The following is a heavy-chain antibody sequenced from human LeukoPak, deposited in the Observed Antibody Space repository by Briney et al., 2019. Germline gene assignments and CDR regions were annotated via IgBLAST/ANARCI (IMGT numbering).Heavy chain of an antibody. V-gene: IGHV1-8*03. Sequence: ASVKVSCKASGYTFTGYDINWVRQATGQGLEWMGWMNPNSGNTGYAQKFQGRVTITRNTSISTAYMELSSLRSEDTAVYYCARGAVAARGVDYWGQGTLVTVSS. D-gene: IGHD6-6*01. CDR1: GYTFTGYD. CDR2: MNPNSGNT. J-gene: IGHJ4*02. CDR3: ARGAVAARGVDY.